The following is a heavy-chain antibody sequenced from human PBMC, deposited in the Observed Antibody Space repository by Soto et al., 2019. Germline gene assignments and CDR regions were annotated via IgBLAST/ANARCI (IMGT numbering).Heavy chain of an antibody. CDR1: GFTFSSYW. CDR3: ARLPNKSPQY. Sequence: EVQRVESGGGLVQPGGSLRLSCVASGFTFSSYWMHWVRQAPGKGLVWVSSISNAGSSTSYADPVKGRFTISRDNAKNTLYLQINSLRAEDTAVYYCARLPNKSPQYLGQGTLVIVSP. CDR2: ISNAGSST. J-gene: IGHJ1*01. V-gene: IGHV3-74*01.